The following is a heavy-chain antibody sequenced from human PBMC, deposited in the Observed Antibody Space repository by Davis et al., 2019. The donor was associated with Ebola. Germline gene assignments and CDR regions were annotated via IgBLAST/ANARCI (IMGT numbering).Heavy chain of an antibody. CDR3: ARYADYGDYGLDY. D-gene: IGHD4-17*01. CDR2: IYYSGST. V-gene: IGHV4-59*01. CDR1: GGSISSYY. J-gene: IGHJ4*02. Sequence: SETLSLTCTVSGGSISSYYWSWIRQPPGKGLEWIGYIYYSGSTNYNPSLKSRVTISVDTSKNQFSLKLSSVTAADTAVYYCARYADYGDYGLDYWGQGTLVTVSS.